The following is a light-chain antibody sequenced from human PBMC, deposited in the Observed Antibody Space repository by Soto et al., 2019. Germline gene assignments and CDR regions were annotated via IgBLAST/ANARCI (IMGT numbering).Light chain of an antibody. CDR2: GAS. CDR1: QPISNY. V-gene: IGKV1-39*01. J-gene: IGKJ5*01. Sequence: DVPMTQSPSSLSASVGDRVTITCRASQPISNYLNWYQQKAGEAPKVLIFGASSLQTGVPSKFSGSGYGTDFTLTINNLHPDDFATYYCQQTHAVPLTFGQGTRL. CDR3: QQTHAVPLT.